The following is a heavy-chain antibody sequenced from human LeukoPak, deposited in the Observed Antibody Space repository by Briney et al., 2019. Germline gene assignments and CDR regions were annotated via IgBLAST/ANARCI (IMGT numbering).Heavy chain of an antibody. V-gene: IGHV6-1*01. J-gene: IGHJ5*02. D-gene: IGHD3-10*01. CDR3: ARLYRKYYYGSGSWFDP. Sequence: SQTLSLTCAISGDFVSSNAAGWSWIRQSPSRGLEWLGRTYYRSKWYTDYAVSVKSRITINPDTAKNLLSLQLSSVTAADTAVYYCARLYRKYYYGSGSWFDPWGQGTLVTVSS. CDR2: TYYRSKWYT. CDR1: GDFVSSNAAG.